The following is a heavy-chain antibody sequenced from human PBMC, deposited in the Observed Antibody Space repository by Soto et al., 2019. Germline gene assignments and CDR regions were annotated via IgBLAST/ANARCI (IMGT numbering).Heavy chain of an antibody. V-gene: IGHV4-34*01. D-gene: IGHD3-9*01. CDR3: ARVKVLRYFDWLTNAFDI. CDR2: INHSGST. J-gene: IGHJ3*02. Sequence: PSETLSLTCAVSGGSFSGYYWSWIRQPPGKGLEWIGEINHSGSTNYNPSLKSRVTISVDTSKNQFSLKLSSVTAADTAVYYCARVKVLRYFDWLTNAFDIWGQGTMVTVSS. CDR1: GGSFSGYY.